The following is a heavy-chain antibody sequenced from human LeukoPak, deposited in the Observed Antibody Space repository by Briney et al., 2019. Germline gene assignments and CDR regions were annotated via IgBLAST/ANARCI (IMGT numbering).Heavy chain of an antibody. J-gene: IGHJ4*02. Sequence: ASVKVSCKASGYTFTTYAMHWVRQAPGQGLEWMGWITPSGGSNYPQKFQGRVAITRDTSITTAYMDLSRLTSDDTAVYYCARDRYGDGFAHFDYWGQGALVTVSS. D-gene: IGHD5-24*01. CDR2: ITPSGGS. CDR3: ARDRYGDGFAHFDY. V-gene: IGHV1-2*02. CDR1: GYTFTTYA.